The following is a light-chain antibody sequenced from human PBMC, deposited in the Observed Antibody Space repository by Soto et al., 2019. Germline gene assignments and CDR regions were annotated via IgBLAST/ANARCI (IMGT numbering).Light chain of an antibody. J-gene: IGKJ4*01. V-gene: IGKV3-20*01. CDR2: GAS. Sequence: ELVLTQSPGTLSLSPGERATLSCRASQSVSSSYLAWYQQKPGQAPRLLIYGASSRATGIPDRFSGSGSGTDFTLTISRLEPEDFAVYYCQQYGSSQGLTFGGGTKVDIK. CDR1: QSVSSSY. CDR3: QQYGSSQGLT.